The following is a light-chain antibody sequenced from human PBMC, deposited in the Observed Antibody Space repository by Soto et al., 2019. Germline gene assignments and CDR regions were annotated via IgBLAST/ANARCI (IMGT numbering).Light chain of an antibody. J-gene: IGLJ2*01. Sequence: QSVLTQPPSVSGAPGQRVTISCTGSSSNIGAGYGVQWYQQLPGTAPKLLIYVNTNRPAGVPDRFSGSRSGTSASLAITGLQAEDEADYYCESYDSSLRVFGGGTKLTAL. CDR1: SSNIGAGYG. CDR3: ESYDSSLRV. V-gene: IGLV1-40*01. CDR2: VNT.